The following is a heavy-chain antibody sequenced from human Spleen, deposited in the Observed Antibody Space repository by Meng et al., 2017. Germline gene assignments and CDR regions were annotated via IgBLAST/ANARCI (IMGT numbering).Heavy chain of an antibody. CDR3: ARDGVVGAVNWFDP. Sequence: QAPVDASVPGPVKLCGSLSPTWLVYGGPQVSSTWRSWVRKPTGKGLEWIGEIYHSGSTNYNPSLKSRVTISVDKSKNPFSLKLSSVTAADTAVYYCARDGVVGAVNWFDPWGQGTLVTVSS. J-gene: IGHJ5*02. CDR1: GGPQVSSTW. V-gene: IGHV4-4*02. CDR2: IYHSGST. D-gene: IGHD1-26*01.